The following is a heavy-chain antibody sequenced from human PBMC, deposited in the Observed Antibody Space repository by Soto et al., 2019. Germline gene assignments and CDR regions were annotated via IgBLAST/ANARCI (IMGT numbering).Heavy chain of an antibody. J-gene: IGHJ5*02. CDR1: GYTFTSYD. Sequence: QVQLVQSGAEVKKPGASVKVSCKASGYTFTSYDINWVRQATGQGLEWMGWMNPNSGNTGYAQKFQGRVTMTRNTSISTAYMGRSSVRSEDTAVYYCARGGDFWNQGEDWFDPWGQGTLVTVSS. V-gene: IGHV1-8*01. CDR2: MNPNSGNT. CDR3: ARGGDFWNQGEDWFDP. D-gene: IGHD3-3*01.